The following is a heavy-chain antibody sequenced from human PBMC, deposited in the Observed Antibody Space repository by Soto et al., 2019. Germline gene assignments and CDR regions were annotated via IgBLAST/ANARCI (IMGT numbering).Heavy chain of an antibody. D-gene: IGHD6-19*01. J-gene: IGHJ5*02. V-gene: IGHV4-39*01. CDR1: GGSISSSSYY. Sequence: SETLSLTCTVSGGSISSSSYYWGWIRQPPGKGLEWIGSIYYSGSTYYNPSLKSRVTISVDTSKNQFSLKLSSVTAADTAVYYCATRLVYNWFDTWGQGTLVTVSS. CDR2: IYYSGST. CDR3: ATRLVYNWFDT.